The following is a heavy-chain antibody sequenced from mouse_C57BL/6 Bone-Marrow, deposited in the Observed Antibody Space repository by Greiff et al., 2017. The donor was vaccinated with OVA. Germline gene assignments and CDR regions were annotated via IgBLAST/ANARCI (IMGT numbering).Heavy chain of an antibody. CDR3: ARVEYYYYGSSYYFDY. V-gene: IGHV5-16*01. Sequence: EVKLMESEGGLVQPGSSMKLSCTASGFTFSDYYMAWVRQVPEKGLEWVANINYDGSSTYYLDSLKSRFIISRDNAKNILYLQMSSLKSEDTATYYCARVEYYYYGSSYYFDYWGQGTTLTVSS. D-gene: IGHD1-1*01. CDR2: INYDGSST. J-gene: IGHJ2*01. CDR1: GFTFSDYY.